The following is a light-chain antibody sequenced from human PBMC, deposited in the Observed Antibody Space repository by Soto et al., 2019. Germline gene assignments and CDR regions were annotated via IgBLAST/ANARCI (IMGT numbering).Light chain of an antibody. V-gene: IGLV1-44*01. J-gene: IGLJ7*01. CDR1: SSNVGRHG. CDR3: AVWDVSLDAAV. CDR2: GDN. Sequence: QPVLTQSPSASATPGQRVTISCSGSSSNVGRHGVTWYQQLPGSAPKLLIFGDNQRPSGVPDRFSGSKSGASASLAINGLQSEDEADYYCAVWDVSLDAAVFGGGTQLTVL.